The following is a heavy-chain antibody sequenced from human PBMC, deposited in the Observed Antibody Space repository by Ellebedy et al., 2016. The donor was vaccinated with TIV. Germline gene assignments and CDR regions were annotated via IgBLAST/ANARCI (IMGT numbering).Heavy chain of an antibody. Sequence: GESLKISCVASGFTFSSHDMHWVRRGTGKGLEWVSTIDTAGDTYYSGSVKGRFTISRENAKNSLFLQMNSLTVGDTAVYYCARETPEPGNRYFDLWGRGTLVTVSS. CDR3: ARETPEPGNRYFDL. D-gene: IGHD4-23*01. J-gene: IGHJ2*01. V-gene: IGHV3-13*01. CDR1: GFTFSSHD. CDR2: IDTAGDT.